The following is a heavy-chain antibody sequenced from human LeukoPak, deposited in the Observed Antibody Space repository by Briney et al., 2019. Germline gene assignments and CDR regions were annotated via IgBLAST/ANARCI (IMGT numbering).Heavy chain of an antibody. J-gene: IGHJ6*03. Sequence: ASVKVSCKASGGTFSSYAISWVRQAPGQGLEWMGGIIPIFGTANYAQKFQGRVTITTDESTSTAYMELSSLRSEDTAVYYCAGERYSGYDRLPYYYYYYYMDVWGKGTTVTVSS. CDR1: GGTFSSYA. CDR2: IIPIFGTA. D-gene: IGHD5-12*01. CDR3: AGERYSGYDRLPYYYYYYYMDV. V-gene: IGHV1-69*05.